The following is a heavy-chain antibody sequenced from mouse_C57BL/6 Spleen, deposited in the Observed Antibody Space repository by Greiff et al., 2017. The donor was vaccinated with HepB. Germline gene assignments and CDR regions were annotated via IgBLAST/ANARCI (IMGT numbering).Heavy chain of an antibody. Sequence: VQLQQSGPELVKPGASVKFSCTASGFAFSSSWMNWVKQRPGQGLEWIGRIYPGDGDTNYNGKFKGKATLTADTSSNTAYLQLSSLTSEDAAVYCCASDCSAMDYWGQGTPVTVSA. CDR2: IYPGDGDT. J-gene: IGHJ4*01. V-gene: IGHV1-82*01. D-gene: IGHD6-1*01. CDR1: GFAFSSSW. CDR3: ASDCSAMDY.